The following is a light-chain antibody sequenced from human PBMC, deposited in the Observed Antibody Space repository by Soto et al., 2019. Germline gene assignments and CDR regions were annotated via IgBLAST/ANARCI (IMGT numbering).Light chain of an antibody. V-gene: IGKV4-1*01. CDR2: WAS. Sequence: DIVMTQSPDSLAVSLGERATINCKSSQSVLYSSNNKNYLAWYQQRPGQPPKLLIYWASTRESGVPDRFSGSGSGTDFTLTITSLQAEDVAVYYCQQYESTPPTFGQGTKLRSN. CDR1: QSVLYSSNNKNY. CDR3: QQYESTPPT. J-gene: IGKJ2*01.